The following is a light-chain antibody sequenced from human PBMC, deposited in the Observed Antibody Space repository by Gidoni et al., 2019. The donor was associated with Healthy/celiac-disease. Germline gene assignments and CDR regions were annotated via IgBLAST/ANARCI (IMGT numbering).Light chain of an antibody. J-gene: IGKJ2*03. CDR1: QSISSY. CDR3: QQSYSTPRS. Sequence: DIQMTKSPSSLSASVGDRVTITCRASQSISSYLHWYQHKPGTAPKLLIYAASSLQSGVPSRFRGSVSGTDFPLTIISLQPEDFATYFCQQSYSTPRSFGQXTKLEIK. V-gene: IGKV1-39*01. CDR2: AAS.